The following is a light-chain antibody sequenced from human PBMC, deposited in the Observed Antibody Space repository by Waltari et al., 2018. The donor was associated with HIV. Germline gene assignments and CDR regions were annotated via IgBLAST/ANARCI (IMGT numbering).Light chain of an antibody. CDR1: QRISNY. Sequence: DIQMTQYPSSLSASVGHRVTITCRSSQRISNYLTWYQHKSGQAPNLLIYAASNLQSGVPSRFSGSGSGTDFNLTSSNVQPEDLATYYCQQSHSTPRFGQGTKVEIK. V-gene: IGKV1-39*01. CDR3: QQSHSTPR. J-gene: IGKJ1*01. CDR2: AAS.